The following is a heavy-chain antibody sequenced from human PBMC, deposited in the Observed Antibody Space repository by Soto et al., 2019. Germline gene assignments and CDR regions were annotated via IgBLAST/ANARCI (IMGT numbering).Heavy chain of an antibody. D-gene: IGHD3-10*01. CDR2: ISAYNGNT. V-gene: IGHV1-18*01. CDR3: ARDSRVGVGDSYGMDV. J-gene: IGHJ6*01. CDR1: GYTFTSYC. Sequence: ASVKFSCKASGYTFTSYCISWVRHAPGQGLEWMGWISAYNGNTNYAQKLQGRVTMTTDTSTSTAYMELRSMRSDDTAVYYCARDSRVGVGDSYGMDVWGQGTTATVSS.